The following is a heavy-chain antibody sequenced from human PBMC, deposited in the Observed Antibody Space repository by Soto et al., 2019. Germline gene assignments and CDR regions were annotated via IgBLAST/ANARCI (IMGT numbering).Heavy chain of an antibody. J-gene: IGHJ6*02. CDR1: GFTVSSNY. D-gene: IGHD3-3*01. Sequence: PGGSLRLSCAASGFTVSSNYMNWVRQAPGKGLEWVSVIYSGGNTYYADSVKGRFTISRDNSKNTLYLQMNSLRVEDTAVYFCASTIWSGYSTKDYYYGMDVWGQGTTVTVSS. V-gene: IGHV3-53*01. CDR3: ASTIWSGYSTKDYYYGMDV. CDR2: IYSGGNT.